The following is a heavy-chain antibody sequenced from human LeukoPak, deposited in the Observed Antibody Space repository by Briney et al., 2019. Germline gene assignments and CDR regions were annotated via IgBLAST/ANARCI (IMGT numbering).Heavy chain of an antibody. V-gene: IGHV1-8*03. D-gene: IGHD6-13*01. CDR2: MNPNSGNT. Sequence: ASVKVSCKASGYTFTSYAMNWVRQATGQGLEWMGWMNPNSGNTGYAQKFQGRVTITRNISISTAYMELSSLRSEDTAVYYCARVPGIAAAGSGIYYYYYYMDVWGKGTTVTVSS. J-gene: IGHJ6*03. CDR3: ARVPGIAAAGSGIYYYYYYMDV. CDR1: GYTFTSYA.